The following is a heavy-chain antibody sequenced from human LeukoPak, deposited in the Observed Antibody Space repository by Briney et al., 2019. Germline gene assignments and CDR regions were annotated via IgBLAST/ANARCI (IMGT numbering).Heavy chain of an antibody. CDR2: IWYDGSNK. J-gene: IGHJ4*01. CDR3: ARDFYVGSKSYYIGY. Sequence: GRSLRLSCAASGSTFSNYGMHWVRQAPGKGLEWVAVIWYDGSNKYYADSVKGRLTISRDNSKNTVYLQMSSLRAEDTAMYYCARDFYVGSKSYYIGYWGHGTLVTVSS. CDR1: GSTFSNYG. D-gene: IGHD3-10*01. V-gene: IGHV3-33*01.